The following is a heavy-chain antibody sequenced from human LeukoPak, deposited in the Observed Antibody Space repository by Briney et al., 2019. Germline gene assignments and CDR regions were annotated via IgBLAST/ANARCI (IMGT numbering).Heavy chain of an antibody. CDR3: ARSSRGTSYYYGMDV. V-gene: IGHV4-59*01. J-gene: IGHJ6*02. D-gene: IGHD2-15*01. CDR1: GGSISSYY. Sequence: SETLSLTCTVSGGSISSYYWSWIRQPPGKGLEWIGYIYYSGSTDYNPSLKSRVTISVDTSKNQFSLKLSSVTAADTAVYYCARSSRGTSYYYGMDVWGQGTTVTASS. CDR2: IYYSGST.